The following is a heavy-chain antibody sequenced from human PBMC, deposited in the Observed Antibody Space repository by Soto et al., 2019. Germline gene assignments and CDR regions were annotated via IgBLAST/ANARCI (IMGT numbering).Heavy chain of an antibody. CDR2: ISSNGGST. CDR3: AREGYCSSTSCYSFDY. CDR1: GFTFSSYA. Sequence: PGGSLRLSCAAPGFTFSSYAMHWVRQAPGKGLEYVSAISSNGGSTYYANSVKGRFTISRDNSKNTLYLQMGSLRAEDMAVYYCAREGYCSSTSCYSFDYWGQGTLVTVSS. J-gene: IGHJ4*02. V-gene: IGHV3-64*01. D-gene: IGHD2-2*01.